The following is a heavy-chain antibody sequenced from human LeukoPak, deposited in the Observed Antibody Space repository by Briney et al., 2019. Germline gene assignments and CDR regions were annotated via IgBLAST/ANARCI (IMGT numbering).Heavy chain of an antibody. CDR3: ARRRHCSSTSCPNWFDP. Sequence: PSETLSLTCAVYGGSFSGYYWSWIRQPPGEGLEWIGEINHSGSTNYNPSLKSRVTISVDTSKNQFSLKLSSVTAADTAVYYCARRRHCSSTSCPNWFDPWGQGTLVTVSS. CDR1: GGSFSGYY. V-gene: IGHV4-34*01. J-gene: IGHJ5*02. CDR2: INHSGST. D-gene: IGHD2-2*01.